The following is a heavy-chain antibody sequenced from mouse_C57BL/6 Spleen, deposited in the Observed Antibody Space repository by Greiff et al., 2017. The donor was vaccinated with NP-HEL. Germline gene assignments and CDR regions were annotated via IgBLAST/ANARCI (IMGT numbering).Heavy chain of an antibody. J-gene: IGHJ4*01. Sequence: EVQLQQSGPELVKPGASVKIPCKAPGYTFTDYNMDWVKQSHGKSLEWIGDINPNNGGTIYNQKFKGKATLTVDKSSSTAYMGLRSLTSEDTAVYYCARDSSYSYYDMDYWGQGTSVTVSS. CDR1: GYTFTDYN. CDR2: INPNNGGT. CDR3: ARDSSYSYYDMDY. D-gene: IGHD1-1*01. V-gene: IGHV1-18*01.